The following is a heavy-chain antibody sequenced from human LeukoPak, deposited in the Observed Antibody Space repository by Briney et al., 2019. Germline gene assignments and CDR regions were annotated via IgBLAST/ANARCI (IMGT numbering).Heavy chain of an antibody. CDR2: FYTNGGT. Sequence: GGSPRLSCAASGFSVSDYYMSWVRQAPGKGLEWISVFYTNGGTYYADSVKGRFTISTDNSRNMLYLQMNSLRAEDTAMYYCTNLLPTLYYFDSWGQGTLVIVSS. J-gene: IGHJ4*02. CDR3: TNLLPTLYYFDS. CDR1: GFSVSDYY. D-gene: IGHD2-15*01. V-gene: IGHV3-53*01.